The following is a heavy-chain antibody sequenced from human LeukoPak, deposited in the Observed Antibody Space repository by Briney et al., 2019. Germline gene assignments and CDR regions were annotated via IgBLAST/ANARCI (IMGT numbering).Heavy chain of an antibody. CDR3: AKGPYCGGDCYSGEDY. D-gene: IGHD2-21*01. Sequence: PGGSLRLSCAASGFTFSSYAVSWVRQAPGKGLEWVSAISGSGGSTYYADSVKGRFTISRGNSKNTLYLQMNSLKAEDTAVYYCAKGPYCGGDCYSGEDYWGQGTLVTVSS. CDR1: GFTFSSYA. CDR2: ISGSGGST. V-gene: IGHV3-23*01. J-gene: IGHJ4*02.